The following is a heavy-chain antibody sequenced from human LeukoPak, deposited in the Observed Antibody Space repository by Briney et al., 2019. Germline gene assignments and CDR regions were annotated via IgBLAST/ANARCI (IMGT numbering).Heavy chain of an antibody. J-gene: IGHJ4*02. CDR1: GGTFSSYA. V-gene: IGHV1-69*13. Sequence: ASVKVSCKASGGTFSSYAISWVRQAPGQGLEWMGGIIPIFGTANYAQKFQGRVTITADESTSTAYMELSSLRSEDTAVYYCARMESGSHTSRYFDYWGQGTLVTVSS. CDR3: ARMESGSHTSRYFDY. CDR2: IIPIFGTA. D-gene: IGHD1-26*01.